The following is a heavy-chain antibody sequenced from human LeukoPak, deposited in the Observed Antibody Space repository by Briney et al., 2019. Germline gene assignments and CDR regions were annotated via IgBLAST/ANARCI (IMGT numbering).Heavy chain of an antibody. CDR1: GYTFTSYY. J-gene: IGHJ4*02. V-gene: IGHV1-46*03. CDR2: INPSGGST. Sequence: GASVKVSCKASGYTFTSYYMHWVRQAPGQGLEWMGIINPSGGSTSYAQKFQGRVTMTRDTSTSTVYMELSSLRSEDTAVYYCASDGIAAAGTNYWGQGTLATVSS. CDR3: ASDGIAAAGTNY. D-gene: IGHD6-13*01.